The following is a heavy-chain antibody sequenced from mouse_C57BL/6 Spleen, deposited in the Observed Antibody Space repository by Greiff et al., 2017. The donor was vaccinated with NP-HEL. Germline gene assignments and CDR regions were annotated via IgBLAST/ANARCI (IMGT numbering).Heavy chain of an antibody. J-gene: IGHJ2*01. V-gene: IGHV5-17*01. CDR1: GFTFSDYG. CDR2: ISSGSSTI. CDR3: ARQLRLPLFDY. D-gene: IGHD3-2*02. Sequence: EVKVVESGGGLVKPGGSLKLSCAASGFTFSDYGMHWVRQAPEKGLEWVAYISSGSSTIYYADTVKGRFTISRDNAKNTLFLQMTSLRSEDTAMYYCARQLRLPLFDYWGQGTTLTVSS.